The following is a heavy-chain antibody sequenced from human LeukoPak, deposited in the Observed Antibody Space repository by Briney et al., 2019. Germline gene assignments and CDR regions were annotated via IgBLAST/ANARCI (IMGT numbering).Heavy chain of an antibody. Sequence: GASVKVSCKASGGTFSSYAISWVRQAPGQGLEWMGGIIPIFGTANYAQKFQGRVTITTDESTSTAYMELSSLRSEDTAVYYCARTGEHWFDPWGQGTLVTLSS. V-gene: IGHV1-69*05. CDR2: IIPIFGTA. D-gene: IGHD3-10*01. J-gene: IGHJ5*02. CDR1: GGTFSSYA. CDR3: ARTGEHWFDP.